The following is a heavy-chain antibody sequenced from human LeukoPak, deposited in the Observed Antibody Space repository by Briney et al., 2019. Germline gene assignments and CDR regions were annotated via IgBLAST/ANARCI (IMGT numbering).Heavy chain of an antibody. CDR1: GFTFSDYW. CDR2: IQQDGSEK. CDR3: ARDRGFSYGIDF. D-gene: IGHD5-18*01. Sequence: GGSLRLSCAASGFTFSDYWMSWVRQAPGKGLEWVVNIQQDGSEKYYVDSVKGRFTISRDNAKKSLFLQVSSLRGEDTAVYYCARDRGFSYGIDFWGQGTLVTVSS. V-gene: IGHV3-7*04. J-gene: IGHJ4*02.